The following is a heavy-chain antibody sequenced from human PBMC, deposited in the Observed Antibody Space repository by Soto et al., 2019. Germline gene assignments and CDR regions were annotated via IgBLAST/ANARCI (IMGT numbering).Heavy chain of an antibody. CDR2: INHSGST. Sequence: PSETLSLTCAVYGGSFGGYYWSWIRQPPGKGLEWIGEINHSGSTNYNPSLKSRVTISVDTSKNQFSLKLSSVTAADTAVYYCARVVGYCSSSSCQNYYYYYGMDFWCQGTTVTVSS. CDR1: GGSFGGYY. V-gene: IGHV4-34*01. D-gene: IGHD2-2*01. J-gene: IGHJ6*02. CDR3: ARVVGYCSSSSCQNYYYYYGMDF.